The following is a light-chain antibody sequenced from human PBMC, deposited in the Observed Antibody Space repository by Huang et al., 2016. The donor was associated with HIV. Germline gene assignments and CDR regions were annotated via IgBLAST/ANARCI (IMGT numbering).Light chain of an antibody. CDR1: QSISGW. Sequence: DIQMTQSPSTLSASVGDRVTITCRASQSISGWLAWYQQKPGNAPKLLIYEASTLESGVPSRLSGSGSGTEFTLTISSLQPDDFATYYCQQYYTYPWTFGQGTKVEIK. CDR3: QQYYTYPWT. CDR2: EAS. V-gene: IGKV1-5*03. J-gene: IGKJ1*01.